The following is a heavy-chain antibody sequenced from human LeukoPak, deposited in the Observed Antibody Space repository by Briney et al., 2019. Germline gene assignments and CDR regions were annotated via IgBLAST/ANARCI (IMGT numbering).Heavy chain of an antibody. CDR3: ARGGYYDSSGYYSLRSYYFDY. CDR2: VNHSGST. D-gene: IGHD3-22*01. CDR1: GGSFSGYY. Sequence: SETLSLTCAVYGGSFSGYYWSWIRQPPGKGLEWIGEVNHSGSTNYNPSLKSRVTISVDTSKNQFSLKLSSVTAADTAVYYCARGGYYDSSGYYSLRSYYFDYWGQGTLVTVSS. J-gene: IGHJ4*02. V-gene: IGHV4-34*01.